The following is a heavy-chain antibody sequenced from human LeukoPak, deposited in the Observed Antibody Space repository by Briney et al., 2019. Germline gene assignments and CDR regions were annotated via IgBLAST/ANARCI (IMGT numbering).Heavy chain of an antibody. CDR2: MNPNSGNT. CDR1: GYTFSSYD. V-gene: IGHV1-8*01. D-gene: IGHD6-19*01. CDR3: ARIPRRYSSGWFNPYFDY. J-gene: IGHJ4*02. Sequence: ASVKVSCKASGYTFSSYDINWVRQATGQGLEWMGWMNPNSGNTGYAHKFQGRVTMTRNTSITTAYMELSSLRSDDTAVYYCARIPRRYSSGWFNPYFDYWGQGTLVTVSS.